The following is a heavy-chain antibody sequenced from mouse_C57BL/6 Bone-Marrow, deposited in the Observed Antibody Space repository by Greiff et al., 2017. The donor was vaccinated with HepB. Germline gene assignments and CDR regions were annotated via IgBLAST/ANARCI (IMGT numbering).Heavy chain of an antibody. V-gene: IGHV1-85*01. CDR2: IYPRDGST. J-gene: IGHJ3*01. D-gene: IGHD1-1*01. Sequence: QVQLKHSGPELVKPGASVKLSCKASGYTFTSYDINWVKQRPGQGLEWIGWIYPRDGSTKYNEKFKGKATLTVDTSSSTAYMELHSLTSEDSAVYFCARYYYGSSWAWFAYWGQGTLVTVSA. CDR3: ARYYYGSSWAWFAY. CDR1: GYTFTSYD.